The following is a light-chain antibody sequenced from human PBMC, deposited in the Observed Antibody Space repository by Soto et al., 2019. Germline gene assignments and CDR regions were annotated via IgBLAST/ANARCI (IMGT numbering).Light chain of an antibody. V-gene: IGLV2-23*01. J-gene: IGLJ1*01. CDR1: SSDVGSSNL. CDR3: CSFARSTTFYV. CDR2: EGD. Sequence: QSVLTQPASVSGSPGQSITISCSGTSSDVGSSNLVSWYQQHPGKAPKLIIFEGDRRPSGVSGRFSGSNSGNTASLTISGLQAEDEADYYCCSFARSTTFYVFGTGTKVTVL.